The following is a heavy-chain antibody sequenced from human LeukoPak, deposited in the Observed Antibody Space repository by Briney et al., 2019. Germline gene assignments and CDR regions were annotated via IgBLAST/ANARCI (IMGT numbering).Heavy chain of an antibody. V-gene: IGHV4-30-2*01. CDR2: IYHSGST. CDR3: ARKWVGASKTDGIWFDS. Sequence: SQTLSLTCTVSGGSISSGGYYWSWIRQPPGKGLEWIGYIYHSGSTYYNPSLKSRVTISVDRSKNQFTLKLSSVTAADTAVYYCARKWVGASKTDGIWFDSWGQGTLVTVSS. CDR1: GGSISSGGYY. J-gene: IGHJ5*01. D-gene: IGHD1-26*01.